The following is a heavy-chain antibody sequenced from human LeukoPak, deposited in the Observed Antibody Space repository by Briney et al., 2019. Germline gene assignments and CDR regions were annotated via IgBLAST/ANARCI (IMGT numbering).Heavy chain of an antibody. J-gene: IGHJ4*02. CDR2: INHSGST. D-gene: IGHD1-26*01. Sequence: PSETLSLTCAVYGGSFSGYYWSWIRQPPGKGLEWIGEINHSGSTNHNPSLKSRVTISVDTSKNQFSLKLSSVTAADTAVYYCAREPPSWGGRRHFDYWGQGTLVTVSS. CDR1: GGSFSGYY. CDR3: AREPPSWGGRRHFDY. V-gene: IGHV4-34*01.